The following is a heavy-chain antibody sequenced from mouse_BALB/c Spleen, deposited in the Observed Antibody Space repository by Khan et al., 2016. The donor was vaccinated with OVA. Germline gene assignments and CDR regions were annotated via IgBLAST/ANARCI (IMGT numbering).Heavy chain of an antibody. V-gene: IGHV1-54*01. Sequence: QVQLQQPGAELVRPGTSVKVSCKASGYAFTDYLIEWVRQRPGQGLEWIGVINPGSGNTNYNEKFKGKATLTADKSSSTAYIHLSSLTSDDSAVYFCARGGYGTLACWGQGTPVTVSA. J-gene: IGHJ3*01. CDR3: ARGGYGTLAC. D-gene: IGHD2-1*01. CDR1: GYAFTDYL. CDR2: INPGSGNT.